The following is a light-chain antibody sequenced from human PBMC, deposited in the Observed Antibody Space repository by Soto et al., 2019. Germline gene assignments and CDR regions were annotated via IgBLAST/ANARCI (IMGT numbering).Light chain of an antibody. CDR1: QSVSSY. CDR2: DAS. Sequence: EIVLTHAPGTLSLSPVERATRSFIASQSVSSYLAWYQQKPGQAPRLIIYDASNRATGIPDRFSGSGSGTAFTLPIRRLEPADFAAYYCQQSSNWPEWKFGQGHTVDLK. V-gene: IGKV3-11*01. CDR3: QQSSNWPEWK. J-gene: IGKJ1*01.